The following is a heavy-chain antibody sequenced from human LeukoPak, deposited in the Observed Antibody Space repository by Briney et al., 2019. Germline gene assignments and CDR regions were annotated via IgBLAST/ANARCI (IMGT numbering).Heavy chain of an antibody. CDR2: IYYTGST. CDR1: GYSISTSNW. J-gene: IGHJ4*02. Sequence: SDTLSLTCAVSGYSISTSNWWGWIRQSPGKGLEWIGYIYYTGSTYYNPSLKSRVTMSVDTSKNQFSLKLSSVTAVDTAVYYCARWDPRYSSDYFDYWGQGTLVTVSS. V-gene: IGHV4-28*01. D-gene: IGHD6-25*01. CDR3: ARWDPRYSSDYFDY.